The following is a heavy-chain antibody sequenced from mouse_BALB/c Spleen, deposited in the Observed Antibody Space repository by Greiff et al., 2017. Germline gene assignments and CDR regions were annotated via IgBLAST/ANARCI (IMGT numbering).Heavy chain of an antibody. Sequence: EVNVVESGGGLVKPGGSLKLSCAASGFTFSSYAMSWVRQSPEKRLEWVAEISSGGSYTYYPDTVTGRFTISRDNAKNTLYLEMSSLRSEDTAMYYCAREYGNFYWYFEVWGAGTTVTVSS. CDR1: GFTFSSYA. CDR2: ISSGGSYT. D-gene: IGHD2-10*02. V-gene: IGHV5-9-4*01. J-gene: IGHJ1*01. CDR3: AREYGNFYWYFEV.